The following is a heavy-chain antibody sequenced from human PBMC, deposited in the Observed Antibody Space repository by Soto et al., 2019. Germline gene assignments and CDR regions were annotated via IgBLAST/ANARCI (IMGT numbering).Heavy chain of an antibody. CDR1: GGSFSGYY. CDR3: ARIPGYGYFYYYGMDV. CDR2: INHSGST. Sequence: SETLSLTCAVYGGSFSGYYWSWIRQPPGKGLEWIGEINHSGSTNYNPSLKSRVTISVDTSKNQFSLKLSSVTAADTAVYYCARIPGYGYFYYYGMDVWGQGTTVTVSS. V-gene: IGHV4-34*01. D-gene: IGHD2-15*01. J-gene: IGHJ6*02.